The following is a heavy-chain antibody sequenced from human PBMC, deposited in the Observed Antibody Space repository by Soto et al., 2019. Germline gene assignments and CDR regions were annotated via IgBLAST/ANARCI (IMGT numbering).Heavy chain of an antibody. CDR2: VSIGGST. V-gene: IGHV3-23*01. J-gene: IGHJ4*02. CDR3: AKRRGAGGHFDY. D-gene: IGHD2-15*01. Sequence: DVQLLESGGGLVQPEGSLRLSCAASGFTFSSYAMGWVRQGPGKGLEWVAVVSIGGSTHYADSVRGRFTIPRDNSKNTLSLQMNSLTAEDTAVYFCAKRRGAGGHFDYWGQGALVTVSS. CDR1: GFTFSSYA.